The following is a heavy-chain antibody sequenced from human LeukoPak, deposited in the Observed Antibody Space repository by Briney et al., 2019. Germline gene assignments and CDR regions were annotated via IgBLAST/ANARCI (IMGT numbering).Heavy chain of an antibody. D-gene: IGHD6-19*01. Sequence: ASVKVSCKASGYTFTVAGISWGRQAPGQGLEWMGWISAYNGNTNYAQKLQGRVTMTTDTSTSTAYMELRSLRSDDTAVYYCARGGRQWLVNYYYYYYMDVWGKGTTVTVSS. J-gene: IGHJ6*03. V-gene: IGHV1-18*01. CDR2: ISAYNGNT. CDR1: GYTFTVAG. CDR3: ARGGRQWLVNYYYYYYMDV.